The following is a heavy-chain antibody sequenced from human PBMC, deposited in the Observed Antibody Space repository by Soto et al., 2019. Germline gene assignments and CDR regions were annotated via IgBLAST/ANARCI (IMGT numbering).Heavy chain of an antibody. CDR1: GDTFSSYA. CDR3: ARVGPAHYYDSSGYYSPLDY. V-gene: IGHV1-69*01. CDR2: IIPMFGTA. D-gene: IGHD3-22*01. J-gene: IGHJ4*02. Sequence: QVQLVQSGAEVKKPGTSVKVSCKASGDTFSSYAINWVRQAPGQGLEGMGGIIPMFGTANYAQKFKSRVTITAGESTRTVYMELSSLRSEDTAVYYCARVGPAHYYDSSGYYSPLDYWGQGTLVTVSS.